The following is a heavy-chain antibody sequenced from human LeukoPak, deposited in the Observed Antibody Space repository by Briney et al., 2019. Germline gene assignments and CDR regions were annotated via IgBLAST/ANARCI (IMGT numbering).Heavy chain of an antibody. CDR2: IYDSGNT. CDR1: GYSFSSGYF. J-gene: IGHJ4*02. Sequence: PSETLSLTCAMSGYSFSSGYFWGWIREPPGGGLGWVGSIYDSGNTYYNPSLKGRLTISVDTSKNQLSLQLSSVTAADTAVYYCAREWGSRWYRGYFDYWGQGTLVTVSS. D-gene: IGHD6-13*01. CDR3: AREWGSRWYRGYFDY. V-gene: IGHV4-38-2*02.